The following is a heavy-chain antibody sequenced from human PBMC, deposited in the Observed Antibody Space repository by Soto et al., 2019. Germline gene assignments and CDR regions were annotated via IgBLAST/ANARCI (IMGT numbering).Heavy chain of an antibody. D-gene: IGHD6-13*01. CDR2: INPNSGGT. CDR3: ARDRIAAAGTRWFDP. Sequence: QVQLVQSGAEVKKPGASVKVSCKASGYTFTGYYMHWVRQAPGQGLEWMGWINPNSGGTNYAQKFQGRVTMTRDTSISTAYMELSRLRSDDTAVYYCARDRIAAAGTRWFDPWGQGTLVTVSS. V-gene: IGHV1-2*02. J-gene: IGHJ5*02. CDR1: GYTFTGYY.